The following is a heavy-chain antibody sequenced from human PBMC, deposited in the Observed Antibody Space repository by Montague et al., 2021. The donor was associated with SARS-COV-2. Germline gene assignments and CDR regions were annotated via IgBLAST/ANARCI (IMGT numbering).Heavy chain of an antibody. CDR2: IYYSGNT. J-gene: IGHJ3*02. CDR1: GGSISSRSYY. Sequence: SETLSLTCTISGGSISSRSYYWGWIRQPLGKGLEWIGGIYYSGNTYYNPSLKSRVTISVDPSKNQFSLKLTSVTAADTAVYFCAREGAVVGARRTFDIWGQGTMVTVSS. D-gene: IGHD1-26*01. V-gene: IGHV4-39*07. CDR3: AREGAVVGARRTFDI.